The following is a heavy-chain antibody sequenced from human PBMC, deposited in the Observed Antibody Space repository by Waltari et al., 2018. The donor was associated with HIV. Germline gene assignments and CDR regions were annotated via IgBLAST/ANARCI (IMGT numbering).Heavy chain of an antibody. V-gene: IGHV3-15*01. CDR1: GFSFTNAW. CDR2: IKSEADGGTT. D-gene: IGHD6-13*01. Sequence: EVQLVESGGGFVKPGGSLRLSCSASGFSFTNAWMTWVRQTPGKWLGWVGRIKSEADGGTTASAAPVNGGLNISRDDSDNTLYLQMSSLKTEDTAVYYCTTDLLRVGNLAAPGSAHWGRGTLVIVSS. CDR3: TTDLLRVGNLAAPGSAH. J-gene: IGHJ4*02.